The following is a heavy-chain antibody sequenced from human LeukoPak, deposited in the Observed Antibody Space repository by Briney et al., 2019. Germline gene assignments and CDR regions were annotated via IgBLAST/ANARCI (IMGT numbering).Heavy chain of an antibody. CDR3: ANGGVDTAMDRWLADYYYYMDV. D-gene: IGHD5-18*01. V-gene: IGHV3-23*01. CDR1: GFTFSSYA. CDR2: ISGSGGST. J-gene: IGHJ6*03. Sequence: PGGSLRLSCAASGFTFSSYAMSWVRQAPGKGLEWVSAISGSGGSTYYADSVKGRFTISRDNSKNTLYLQMNSLRAEDTAVYYCANGGVDTAMDRWLADYYYYMDVWGKGTTVTVSS.